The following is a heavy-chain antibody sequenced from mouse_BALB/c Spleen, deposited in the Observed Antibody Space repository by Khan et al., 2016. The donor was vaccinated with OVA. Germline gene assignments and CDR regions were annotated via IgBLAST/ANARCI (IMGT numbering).Heavy chain of an antibody. Sequence: QVQLQQSGPGLVAPSQSLSITCTVSGFSLSSYGVNWVRQPPGKGLEWLGVIWGDGSTNYHSALISRLSISKDNSMSQVFLKLNIMQTDDAATYYCAKWGDLVAMDYWGQGTSVTVSS. J-gene: IGHJ4*01. V-gene: IGHV2-3*01. CDR3: AKWGDLVAMDY. CDR2: IWGDGST. D-gene: IGHD2-13*01. CDR1: GFSLSSYG.